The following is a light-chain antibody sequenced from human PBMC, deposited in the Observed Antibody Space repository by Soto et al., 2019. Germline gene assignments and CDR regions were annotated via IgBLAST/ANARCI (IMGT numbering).Light chain of an antibody. J-gene: IGKJ2*01. CDR1: QSVSSSY. V-gene: IGKV3D-20*01. CDR3: QQYGSSPYT. Sequence: EIVLTQSPATLSLSPGERATLSCGASQSVSSSYLAWYQQKPGLAPRLLIYDASSRATGTLTISRLEPEDFAVYYCQQYGSSPYTFGQGTKLEIK. CDR2: DAS.